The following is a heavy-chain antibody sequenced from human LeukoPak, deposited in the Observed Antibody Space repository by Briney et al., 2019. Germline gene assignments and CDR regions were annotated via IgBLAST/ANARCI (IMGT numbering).Heavy chain of an antibody. V-gene: IGHV4-4*07. J-gene: IGHJ4*02. CDR1: GGSISSYY. D-gene: IGHD5-12*01. Sequence: PSETLSLTCTVSGGSISSYYWTWIRQPAGKALEWIGRIYSSGNTNYNPSLESRVTMSVDTSKNQFSLKLTSLTAADTAVYYCARAHSGYSGYEPGGVDYWGQGTLVTVSS. CDR3: ARAHSGYSGYEPGGVDY. CDR2: IYSSGNT.